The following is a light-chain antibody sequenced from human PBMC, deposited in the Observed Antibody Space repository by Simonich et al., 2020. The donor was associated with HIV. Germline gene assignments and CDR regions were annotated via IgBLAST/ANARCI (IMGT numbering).Light chain of an antibody. CDR1: SSDVGGYNL. Sequence: QSALTQPASVSGSPGQSITISCTGTSSDVGGYNLVSWYQTHPGKAPKLMIYEDSKRPSGVSNRFSGSKSGNTASLTISGLQAEDEADYYCCSYAGSITPYVVFGGGTKLTVL. J-gene: IGLJ2*01. V-gene: IGLV2-23*01. CDR3: CSYAGSITPYVV. CDR2: EDS.